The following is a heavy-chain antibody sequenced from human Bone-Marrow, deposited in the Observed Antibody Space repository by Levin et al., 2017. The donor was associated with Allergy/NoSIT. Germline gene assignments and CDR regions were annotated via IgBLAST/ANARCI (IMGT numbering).Heavy chain of an antibody. V-gene: IGHV3-30*04. CDR3: ARDDGYNYNYFDY. D-gene: IGHD5-24*01. CDR1: GFTFSSYA. Sequence: LGESLKISCAASGFTFSSYAMNWVRQAPGKGLEWVAVISYDGSNKNYADSVKGRFTISRDNSKNTLYLQMNSLRVEDTAVYYCARDDGYNYNYFDYWGQGTLVTVSS. J-gene: IGHJ4*02. CDR2: ISYDGSNK.